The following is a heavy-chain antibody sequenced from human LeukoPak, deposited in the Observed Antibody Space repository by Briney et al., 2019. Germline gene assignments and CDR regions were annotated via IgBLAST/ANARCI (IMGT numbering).Heavy chain of an antibody. V-gene: IGHV1-2*02. CDR2: INPNSGGT. D-gene: IGHD5-24*01. CDR3: ARGSRDGYNFFDY. Sequence: ASVKVSCKASGYTFTGYYMHWVRQAPGQGLEWMGWINPNSGGTNYAQKFQGRVTMTRDTSISTAYMELSRLRSEDTAVYYCARGSRDGYNFFDYWGQGTLVTVSS. J-gene: IGHJ4*02. CDR1: GYTFTGYY.